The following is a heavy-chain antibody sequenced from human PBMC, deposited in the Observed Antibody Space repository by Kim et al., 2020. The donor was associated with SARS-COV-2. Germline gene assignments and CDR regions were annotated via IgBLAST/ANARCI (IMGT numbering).Heavy chain of an antibody. CDR1: GYTFTNYP. Sequence: ASVKVSCKASGYTFTNYPMHWVRQAPGQRLDWMGWINGGNGNTRFSQNFQGRITMTRDTSATTVYMELSSLRSEDTAIYYCAASHEGCSGANCYTAFHIWGQGTMVTVSS. D-gene: IGHD2-2*02. CDR2: INGGNGNT. CDR3: AASHEGCSGANCYTAFHI. V-gene: IGHV1-3*01. J-gene: IGHJ3*02.